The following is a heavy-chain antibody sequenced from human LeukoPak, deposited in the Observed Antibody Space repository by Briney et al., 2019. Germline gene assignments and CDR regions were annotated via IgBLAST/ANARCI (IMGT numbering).Heavy chain of an antibody. D-gene: IGHD3-10*01. CDR2: IYYSGST. CDR1: GGSISSYY. V-gene: IGHV4-59*01. J-gene: IGHJ6*04. Sequence: SGTLSLTCAISGGSISSYYWSWIRQPPGKGLEWIGYIYYSGSTNYNPSLKSRVTISVDTSKNQFSLKLSSVTAADTAVYYCAREPHSMKYYYGSGSLAGILDVWGKGTTVTVSS. CDR3: AREPHSMKYYYGSGSLAGILDV.